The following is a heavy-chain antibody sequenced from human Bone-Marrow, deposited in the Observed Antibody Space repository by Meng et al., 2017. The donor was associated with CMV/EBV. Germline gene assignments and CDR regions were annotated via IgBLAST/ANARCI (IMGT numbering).Heavy chain of an antibody. V-gene: IGHV4-61*01. Sequence: SETLSLTCTASGGSVSSGSYYWSWIRQPPGKGLEWIGYIYYSGSTNYNPSLKSRVTISVDTSKNQFSLKLSSVTAADTAVYYCARTPPSIYDVFSGQYYFDYWGQGTLVTVSS. CDR3: ARTPPSIYDVFSGQYYFDY. CDR1: GGSVSSGSYY. J-gene: IGHJ4*02. D-gene: IGHD3-9*01. CDR2: IYYSGST.